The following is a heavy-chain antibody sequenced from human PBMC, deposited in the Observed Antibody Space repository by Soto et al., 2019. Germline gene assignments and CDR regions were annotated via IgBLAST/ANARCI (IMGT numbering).Heavy chain of an antibody. J-gene: IGHJ4*02. CDR1: GFTFDDYD. CDR2: ISWNSGSI. V-gene: IGHV3-9*01. Sequence: EVQLVESGGGLVQPGRSLRLSCAASGFTFDDYDMHWVRQAPGKGLEWVSGISWNSGSIGYADSVKGRFTISRDNVKNSLYLQMNSLRAEDTALYYCAKIDRNGYRPFDYWGQGTLVTVSS. D-gene: IGHD3-3*01. CDR3: AKIDRNGYRPFDY.